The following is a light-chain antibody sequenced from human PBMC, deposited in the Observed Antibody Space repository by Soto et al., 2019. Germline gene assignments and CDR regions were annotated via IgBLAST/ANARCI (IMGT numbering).Light chain of an antibody. Sequence: IPLTQSPSSLSASVGDRVTITCRASQGISSYLAWYQQKPGKAPKLLIYAASTLQSGVPSRFSGSGSGTDFPLPISSLQPEDFAPYYCQQLNSYPPLTFGGGTKVEIK. V-gene: IGKV1-9*01. CDR2: AAS. CDR1: QGISSY. J-gene: IGKJ4*01. CDR3: QQLNSYPPLT.